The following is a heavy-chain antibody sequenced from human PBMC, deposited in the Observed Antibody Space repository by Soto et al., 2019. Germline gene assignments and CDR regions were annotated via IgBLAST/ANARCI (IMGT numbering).Heavy chain of an antibody. Sequence: EVQLVESGGGLIQPGGSLRLSCAASGFTVSSNYMSWVRQAPGKGLERVSVIYSGGSTYYADSVKGRFTISRDNSKNTLYLQMNSLRAEDTAVYYCATPSGYCSGGSCNDAFDIWGQGTMVTVSS. CDR1: GFTVSSNY. J-gene: IGHJ3*02. CDR2: IYSGGST. D-gene: IGHD2-15*01. V-gene: IGHV3-53*01. CDR3: ATPSGYCSGGSCNDAFDI.